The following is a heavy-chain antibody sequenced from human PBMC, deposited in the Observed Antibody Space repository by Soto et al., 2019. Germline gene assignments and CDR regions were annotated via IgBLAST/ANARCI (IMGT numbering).Heavy chain of an antibody. CDR2: IYPSGST. V-gene: IGHV4-4*07. Sequence: SETLSLTCTVSGGSISGHSWIWIRQPAGRGLEWIGHIYPSGSTSYNPSLRSRVTMSLDTSNNQIFLSLTSVTAADTAVFYCVRGRSSSVYDIWGPGPLVTVSS. J-gene: IGHJ4*02. CDR1: GGSISGHS. CDR3: VRGRSSSVYDI. D-gene: IGHD5-12*01.